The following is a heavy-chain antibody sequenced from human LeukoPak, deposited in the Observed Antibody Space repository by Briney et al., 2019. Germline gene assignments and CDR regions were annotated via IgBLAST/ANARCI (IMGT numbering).Heavy chain of an antibody. CDR1: GFTFSDYD. V-gene: IGHV3-21*06. D-gene: IGHD6-25*01. CDR3: ARAFPPLRTSAAGDF. J-gene: IGHJ4*02. CDR2: ISGRSSHM. Sequence: PGGSLRLSCTASGFTFSDYDMYWVRLAPGKGLEWVSSISGRSSHMYYTDSAKGRFTISRDNAKNSLYLQMNSLRAEDTAVYYCARAFPPLRTSAAGDFWGQGTLVTVSS.